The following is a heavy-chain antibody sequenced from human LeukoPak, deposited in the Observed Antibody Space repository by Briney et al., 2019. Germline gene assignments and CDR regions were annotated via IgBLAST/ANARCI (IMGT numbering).Heavy chain of an antibody. CDR2: ITFTGDTT. CDR1: GFTLGPYA. Sequence: GGSLRLSCAASGFTLGPYAMTYVRQPPGKGLEWVSSITFTGDTTYYADTVKGRFTISRDNSKSTVYLQMNSLRAEDTAVYYCAKDVSWNWFDPWGQGTLVTVSS. CDR3: AKDVSWNWFDP. V-gene: IGHV3-23*01. J-gene: IGHJ5*02.